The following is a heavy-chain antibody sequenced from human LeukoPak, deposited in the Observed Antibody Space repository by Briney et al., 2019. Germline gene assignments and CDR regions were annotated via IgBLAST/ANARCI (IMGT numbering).Heavy chain of an antibody. CDR3: AKEWGDERLGNNFDY. J-gene: IGHJ4*02. D-gene: IGHD6-25*01. Sequence: PGGSLRLSCAASGVTFSSYAMGWVRQAPGKGLEWVSAISGSGGSTYYADSVKGRFTISRDNSKNTLYLQMNSLRAEDTAVYYCAKEWGDERLGNNFDYWGQGTLVTVSS. CDR2: ISGSGGST. V-gene: IGHV3-23*01. CDR1: GVTFSSYA.